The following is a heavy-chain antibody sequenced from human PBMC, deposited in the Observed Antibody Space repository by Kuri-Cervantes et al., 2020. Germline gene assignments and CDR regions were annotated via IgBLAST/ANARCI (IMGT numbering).Heavy chain of an antibody. CDR1: GYTLTELS. CDR3: ATPPGLVGATRLYFQH. V-gene: IGHV1-24*01. CDR2: FDPEDGET. Sequence: ASVKVSCKVSGYTLTELSMHWVRQAPGKGLEWMGGFDPEDGETIYAQKFQGRVTMTEDTSTDAAYTELSSLRSEDTAVYYCATPPGLVGATRLYFQHWGQGTLVTVSS. D-gene: IGHD1-26*01. J-gene: IGHJ1*01.